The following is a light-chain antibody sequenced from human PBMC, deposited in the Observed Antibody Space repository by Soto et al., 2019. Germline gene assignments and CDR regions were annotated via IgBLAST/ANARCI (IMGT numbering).Light chain of an antibody. J-gene: IGKJ2*01. CDR2: GAS. V-gene: IGKV3-20*01. Sequence: EIVLTQSPGTLSLSPGERATLSCRASQSVGNSYLAWYQQRRGQAPRLLIYGASIRAIGIPDRFSGSGSGTDFTLTISRLEPEDFAVYYGQRYGTLHSCGQATKLETK. CDR1: QSVGNSY. CDR3: QRYGTLHS.